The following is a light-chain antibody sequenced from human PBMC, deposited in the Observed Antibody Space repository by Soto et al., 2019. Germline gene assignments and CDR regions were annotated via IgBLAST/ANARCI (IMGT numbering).Light chain of an antibody. J-gene: IGLJ3*02. CDR1: SSNIGAGYD. CDR2: GNS. V-gene: IGLV1-40*01. CDR3: QSYDTSLRAWV. Sequence: QLVLTQPPSVSGAPGQRVTISCTGGSSNIGAGYDVHWYRQFPGTAPKLLVYGNSNRPSGISDRFSASKSGSSASLAITGLQAEDVADYYCQSYDTSLRAWVFGGGTKLTVL.